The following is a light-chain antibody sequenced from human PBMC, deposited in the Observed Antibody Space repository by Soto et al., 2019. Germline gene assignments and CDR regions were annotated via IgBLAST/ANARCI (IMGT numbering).Light chain of an antibody. V-gene: IGKV1-17*01. CDR1: QSVSSSN. CDR3: LQHNSYPRIT. CDR2: AAS. Sequence: DIVLTQSPCTLSLSAGERATLSCGASQSVSSSNLAWYQQKPRKAPKRVIYAASSLQSGVPSRFSGSGSGTEFTLTISSLQPEDFATYYCLQHNSYPRITFGQGTKVDIK. J-gene: IGKJ1*01.